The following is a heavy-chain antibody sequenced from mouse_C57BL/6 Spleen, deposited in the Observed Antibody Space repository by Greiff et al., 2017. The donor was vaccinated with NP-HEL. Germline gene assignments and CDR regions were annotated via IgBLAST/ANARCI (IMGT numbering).Heavy chain of an antibody. CDR1: DSEVFPIAY. CDR3: ARRSYGSSLYWYFDV. J-gene: IGHJ1*03. CDR2: ILPSIGRT. V-gene: IGHV15-2*01. Sequence: VQLQQSGSELRSPGSSVKLSCKDFDSEVFPIAYMSWVRQKPGHGFEWIGGILPSIGRTIYGEKFEDKATLDADTLSNTAYLELNSLTSEDSAIYYCARRSYGSSLYWYFDVWGTGTTVTVSS. D-gene: IGHD1-1*01.